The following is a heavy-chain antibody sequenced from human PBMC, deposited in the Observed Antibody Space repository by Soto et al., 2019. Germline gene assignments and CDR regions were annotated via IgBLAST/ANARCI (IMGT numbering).Heavy chain of an antibody. CDR1: GFTFSSCA. CDR3: ARRSSGWYFDY. Sequence: PGGSLRLSCAASGFTFSSCAMSWVRQAPGKGLEWVSGIGGSGDDTEYTDSVKGRFTISRDNSKNTLYLQMNSLRAEDAAVYYCARRSSGWYFDYWGQGTLVTVSS. CDR2: IGGSGDDT. D-gene: IGHD6-19*01. J-gene: IGHJ4*02. V-gene: IGHV3-23*01.